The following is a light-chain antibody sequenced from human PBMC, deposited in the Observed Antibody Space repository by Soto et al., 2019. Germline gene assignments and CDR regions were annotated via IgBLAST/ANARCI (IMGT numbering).Light chain of an antibody. CDR1: SSDVGGYNY. V-gene: IGLV2-11*01. CDR2: DVT. CDR3: SSYAGSYTFTV. Sequence: QSVLTQPRSVSGSPGQSITISCTGTSSDVGGYNYVSWYRQHPGKAPKLMIYDVTKRPSGVPDRFSGSKSGNTASLTISGLQAEDEADYYCSSYAGSYTFTVFGGGTKVTVL. J-gene: IGLJ2*01.